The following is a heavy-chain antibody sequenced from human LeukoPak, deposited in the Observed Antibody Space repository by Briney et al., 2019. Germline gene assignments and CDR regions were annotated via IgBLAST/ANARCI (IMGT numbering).Heavy chain of an antibody. J-gene: IGHJ4*02. CDR2: IYASGST. CDR3: ANSIDFDYGDYYFDY. CDR1: GGSISSGSYY. Sequence: SQTLSLTCTVSGGSISSGSYYWSWIRQPAGKGLEWIGRIYASGSTNYNPSLKSRVTISLDTSKNQFSLKLSSVTAADTAVYYCANSIDFDYGDYYFDYWGQGALVTISS. D-gene: IGHD4-17*01. V-gene: IGHV4-61*02.